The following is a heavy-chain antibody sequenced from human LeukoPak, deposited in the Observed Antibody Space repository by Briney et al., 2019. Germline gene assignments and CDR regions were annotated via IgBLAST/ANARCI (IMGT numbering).Heavy chain of an antibody. CDR2: IYYSGST. CDR3: ARGPYINPSTYYYGSGSFYFDY. Sequence: SETLSLTCTVSGGSISSYYWSWIRQPPGKGLEWIGCIYYSGSTNYNPSLKSRVTISVDTSKNQFSLKLSSVTAADTAVYYCARGPYINPSTYYYGSGSFYFDYWGQGTLVTVSS. J-gene: IGHJ4*02. V-gene: IGHV4-59*01. CDR1: GGSISSYY. D-gene: IGHD3-10*01.